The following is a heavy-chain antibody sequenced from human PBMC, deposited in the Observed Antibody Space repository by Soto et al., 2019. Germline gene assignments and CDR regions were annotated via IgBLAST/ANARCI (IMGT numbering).Heavy chain of an antibody. J-gene: IGHJ4*02. CDR2: ISAYNGNT. CDR1: GYTFTSYG. CDR3: ARDKVEGLRGYGDYAPFDY. V-gene: IGHV1-18*01. D-gene: IGHD4-17*01. Sequence: QVQLVQSGAEVKKPGASVKVSCKAAGYTFTSYGISWVRQAPGQGLEWMGWISAYNGNTNYAQKFQGRVIMTTDTTTSTDYMELRSLRSDDTAVYYCARDKVEGLRGYGDYAPFDYWGQGTLVTVSS.